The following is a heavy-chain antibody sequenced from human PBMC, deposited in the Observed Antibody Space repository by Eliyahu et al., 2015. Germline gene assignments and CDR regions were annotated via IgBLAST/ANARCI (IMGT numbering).Heavy chain of an antibody. CDR2: ISGGGNTK. Sequence: EVQLVESGGGLXQPGGSLRLSCAASGFIFRNYNMNWVRQTPGKGLGWISYISGGGNTKYYADSVKGRFTISRDNANNSLFLQMDSLRAEDTAMYYCARHGFENWGLGTLVTVSS. CDR1: GFIFRNYN. CDR3: ARHGFEN. J-gene: IGHJ4*02. V-gene: IGHV3-48*01. D-gene: IGHD4-17*01.